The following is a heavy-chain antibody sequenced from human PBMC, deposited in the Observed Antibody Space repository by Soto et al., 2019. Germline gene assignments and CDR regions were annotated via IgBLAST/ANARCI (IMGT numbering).Heavy chain of an antibody. V-gene: IGHV2-70*04. CDR1: GFSLITSGMR. CDR3: ARDYYGSGSYYYYYGMDV. J-gene: IGHJ6*02. Sequence: SGPTLVNPTQTLTLTCTFSGFSLITSGMRVSWIRQPPGNALEWLARIDWDDDKFYSTSLKTRLTISKDTSKNQVVLTMTNMDPVDTATYYCARDYYGSGSYYYYYGMDVWGQGTTVTVSS. D-gene: IGHD3-10*01. CDR2: IDWDDDK.